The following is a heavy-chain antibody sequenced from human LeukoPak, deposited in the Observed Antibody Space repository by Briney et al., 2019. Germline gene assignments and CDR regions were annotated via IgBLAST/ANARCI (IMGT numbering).Heavy chain of an antibody. Sequence: SETLSLTCAVYGGSFSGYYWSWIRQPPGKGLEGIGEINHSGSTNYNPSLKSRVTISVDTSKNQFSLKLSSVTAADTAVYYCARGALVLYAFDIWGQGTMVTVSS. CDR3: ARGALVLYAFDI. D-gene: IGHD6-13*01. CDR1: GGSFSGYY. J-gene: IGHJ3*02. CDR2: INHSGST. V-gene: IGHV4-34*01.